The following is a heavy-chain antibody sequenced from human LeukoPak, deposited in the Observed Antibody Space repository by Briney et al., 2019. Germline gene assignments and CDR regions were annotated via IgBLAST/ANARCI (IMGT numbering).Heavy chain of an antibody. CDR3: ARLPGLVATTEASHAFDI. D-gene: IGHD5-12*01. CDR1: GYSFTSYW. J-gene: IGHJ3*02. V-gene: IGHV5-51*01. CDR2: IYPGDSDT. Sequence: GESPKISCKGSGYSFTSYWIGWVRQMPGKGLEWMGIIYPGDSDTRYSPSFQGQVTISADKSISTAYLQWSSLKASDTAMYYCARLPGLVATTEASHAFDIWGQGTMVTVSS.